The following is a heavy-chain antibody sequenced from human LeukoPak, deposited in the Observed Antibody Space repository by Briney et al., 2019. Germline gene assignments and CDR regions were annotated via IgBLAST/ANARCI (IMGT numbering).Heavy chain of an antibody. J-gene: IGHJ4*02. CDR1: AFTLSGYW. Sequence: PGGSLRLSCAASAFTLSGYWMTWVRQAPGKGLEWVANIKQDGTEKFYVDSVKGRFTISRDNTKNSLYLQMNSPRAEDTAVYYCARVRWEGPFDYWGQGTLVTVSS. D-gene: IGHD4-23*01. CDR3: ARVRWEGPFDY. V-gene: IGHV3-7*01. CDR2: IKQDGTEK.